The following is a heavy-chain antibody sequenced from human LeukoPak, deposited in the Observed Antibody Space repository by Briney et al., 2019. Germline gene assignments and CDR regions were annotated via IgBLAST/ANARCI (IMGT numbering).Heavy chain of an antibody. CDR1: GYTFTGYY. J-gene: IGHJ3*02. V-gene: IGHV1-2*02. Sequence: ATVKVSCKASGYTFTGYYMHWVRQAPGQGLEWMGWINPNSGNTNYAQKLQGRVTMTTDTSTSTAYMELRSLRSDDTAVYYCARAGVITTTDSFDIWGQGTMVTVSS. CDR2: INPNSGNT. CDR3: ARAGVITTTDSFDI. D-gene: IGHD3-22*01.